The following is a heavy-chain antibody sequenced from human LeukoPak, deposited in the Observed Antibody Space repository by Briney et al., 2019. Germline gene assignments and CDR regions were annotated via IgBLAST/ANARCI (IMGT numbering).Heavy chain of an antibody. J-gene: IGHJ4*02. Sequence: GGSLRLSCAASGFTFSNNYMSWVRQAPGKGLEWVSIIYSGGRTYYADSVKGRFTISRDNSKNTLFLQMSSLRVEDTAVYYCTLFDGNGYHPDYWGQGTLVTVSS. CDR1: GFTFSNNY. V-gene: IGHV3-53*01. CDR2: IYSGGRT. D-gene: IGHD3-22*01. CDR3: TLFDGNGYHPDY.